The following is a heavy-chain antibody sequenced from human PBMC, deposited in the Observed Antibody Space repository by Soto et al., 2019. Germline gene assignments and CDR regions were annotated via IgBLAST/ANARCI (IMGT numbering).Heavy chain of an antibody. J-gene: IGHJ6*02. Sequence: GASVKVSCKTSRFTFTNYAINWVRQAPGQGLQWMGWISAYSGDTKYAQRFQDRLTVTTDPSTTTAYMELRSLRSDDTAVYYCARDGRAFSIFGETMDVWGQGTTVTVSS. CDR1: RFTFTNYA. V-gene: IGHV1-18*01. D-gene: IGHD3-3*01. CDR3: ARDGRAFSIFGETMDV. CDR2: ISAYSGDT.